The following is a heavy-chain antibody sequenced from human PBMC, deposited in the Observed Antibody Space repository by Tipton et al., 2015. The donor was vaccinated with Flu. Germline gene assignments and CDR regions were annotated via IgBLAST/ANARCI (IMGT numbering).Heavy chain of an antibody. J-gene: IGHJ4*02. CDR3: ATTTYYYGSGSRDY. CDR2: VYHGGTT. CDR1: GYSISSRYY. Sequence: TLSLTCTVSGYSISSRYYWGWIRQPPGKGLEWIGCVYHGGTTYYNPSLKSRVAISLDTFKNQFSLKLTSVTAADTALYYCATTTYYYGSGSRDYWGQGTLVTVSS. D-gene: IGHD3-10*01. V-gene: IGHV4-38-2*02.